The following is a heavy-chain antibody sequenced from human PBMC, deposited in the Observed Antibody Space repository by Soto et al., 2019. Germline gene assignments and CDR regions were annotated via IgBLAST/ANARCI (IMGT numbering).Heavy chain of an antibody. V-gene: IGHV4-59*01. CDR2: IYYSGST. J-gene: IGHJ5*02. D-gene: IGHD6-25*01. Sequence: QVQLQESGPGLVKPSETLSLTCTVSGGSISSYYWSWIRQPPGKGLEWIGYIYYSGSTNYNPSLKSQVTIAVDTSKNHFSLKLSSVTAADTAVYYCARPHGGSSGWDNRVDPWGQGTLVTVSS. CDR1: GGSISSYY. CDR3: ARPHGGSSGWDNRVDP.